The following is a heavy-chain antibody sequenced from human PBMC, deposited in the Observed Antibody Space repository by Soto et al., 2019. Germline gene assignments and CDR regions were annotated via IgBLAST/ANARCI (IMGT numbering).Heavy chain of an antibody. Sequence: GGSLRLSCAASGFTFSSYSMNWVRQAPGKGLEWVSSISSSSSYIYYADSVKGRFTISRDNAKNSLYLQMNSLRAEDTAVYYCAREGETYYDFWSGYYLGQDYYYYYMDVWGKGTTVTVSS. CDR2: ISSSSSYI. CDR3: AREGETYYDFWSGYYLGQDYYYYYMDV. J-gene: IGHJ6*03. V-gene: IGHV3-21*01. D-gene: IGHD3-3*01. CDR1: GFTFSSYS.